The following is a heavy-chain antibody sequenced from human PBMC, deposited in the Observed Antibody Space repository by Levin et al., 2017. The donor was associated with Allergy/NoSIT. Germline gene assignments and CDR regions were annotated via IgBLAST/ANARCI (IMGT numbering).Heavy chain of an antibody. D-gene: IGHD2-8*01. CDR2: INSDGSDT. J-gene: IGHJ4*02. CDR3: AREVILYRGVFRH. V-gene: IGHV3-74*01. CDR1: GFIFSSYW. Sequence: ASVKVSCAASGFIFSSYWMHWVRQAPGKGLVWVSRINSDGSDTNYADSVKGRFTISRDNAKNTLYLQMNSVRAEDTAVYYCAREVILYRGVFRHWGQGTLVTVSS.